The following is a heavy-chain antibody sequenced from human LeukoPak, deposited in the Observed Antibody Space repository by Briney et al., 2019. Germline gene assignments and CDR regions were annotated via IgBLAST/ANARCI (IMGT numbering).Heavy chain of an antibody. CDR1: GYSMRSGYE. J-gene: IGHJ4*02. CDR2: IYHSAST. V-gene: IGHV4-38-2*01. Sequence: SEPLSLTCGLSGYSMRSGYEWGWIRQPPGKGVEWSGSIYHSASTYYNPSLKSRVTISVDTSKNQFSLKLSSVTAADTAVYYCARPYNYDFWSGYRYWGQGTLVTVSS. CDR3: ARPYNYDFWSGYRY. D-gene: IGHD3-3*01.